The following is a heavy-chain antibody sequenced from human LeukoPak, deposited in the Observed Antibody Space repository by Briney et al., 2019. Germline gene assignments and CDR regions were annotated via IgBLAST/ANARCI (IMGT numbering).Heavy chain of an antibody. Sequence: SETLSLTCTVSGGSITNYYWSWIRQPAGKGLEWIGRIYSSGSTNYNPSLKSRVTISIDTSKNQFSLKLTSVTAADTAVYYCARDLVTVTKGFDIWGQGTMVSVSS. J-gene: IGHJ3*02. V-gene: IGHV4-4*07. CDR1: GGSITNYY. CDR2: IYSSGST. CDR3: ARDLVTVTKGFDI. D-gene: IGHD4-17*01.